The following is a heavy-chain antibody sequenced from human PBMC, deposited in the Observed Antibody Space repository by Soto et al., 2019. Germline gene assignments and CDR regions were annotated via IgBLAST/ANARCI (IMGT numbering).Heavy chain of an antibody. CDR1: GYSFTSYY. V-gene: IGHV1-46*01. D-gene: IGHD1-7*01. J-gene: IGHJ6*02. CDR3: ASASVNWNYPLFYYYYGMDV. Sequence: GASVKVSCKASGYSFTSYYMHWVRQAPGQGLEWMGIINPSGGSTSYAQKFQGRVTMTRDTSTSTVYMELSSLRSEDTAVYYCASASVNWNYPLFYYYYGMDVWGPGNTVT. CDR2: INPSGGST.